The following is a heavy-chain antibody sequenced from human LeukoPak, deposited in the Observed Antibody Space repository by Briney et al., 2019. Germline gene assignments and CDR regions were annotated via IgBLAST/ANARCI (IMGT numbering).Heavy chain of an antibody. V-gene: IGHV3-7*01. D-gene: IGHD4-23*01. J-gene: IGHJ3*02. CDR3: ARDRGNSVAFDI. CDR1: GFTFSSYW. Sequence: GGSLRLSCAASGFTFSSYWMSWVRQAPGKGLEWVANIKQDGSEKYYVDSVKGRFTISRDNAKNSLYLHMNSLRAEDTAVYYRARDRGNSVAFDIWGQGTMVTVSS. CDR2: IKQDGSEK.